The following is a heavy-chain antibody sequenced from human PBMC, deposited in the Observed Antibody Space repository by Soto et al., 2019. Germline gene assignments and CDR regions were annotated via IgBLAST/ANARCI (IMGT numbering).Heavy chain of an antibody. V-gene: IGHV3-23*01. CDR1: GFSAFPFSSYA. Sequence: EVQLLESGGGLVQPGGSLRLSCTASGFSAFPFSSYAMSWVRQAPGKGLEWVSTISDSSANTYFADSVKGRFTISRDNSKDTLYLQMNSLTADDTAVYYCARAYGGAYWGGFGYWGQGTLVTVSS. J-gene: IGHJ4*02. D-gene: IGHD1-26*01. CDR3: ARAYGGAYWGGFGY. CDR2: ISDSSANT.